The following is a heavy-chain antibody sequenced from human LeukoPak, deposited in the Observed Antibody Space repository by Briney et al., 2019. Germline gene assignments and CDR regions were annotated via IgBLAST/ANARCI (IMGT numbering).Heavy chain of an antibody. D-gene: IGHD2-15*01. CDR3: ARAAPRYCSGGSCYLDY. CDR2: ISYDGSNK. Sequence: PGGSLRLSCAASGFIFSSYAMHWVRQAPGKGLEWVAVISYDGSNKYYADSVKGRFTISRDNSKNTLYLQMDSLRAEDTAVYYCARAAPRYCSGGSCYLDYWGQGTLVTVSS. CDR1: GFIFSSYA. J-gene: IGHJ4*02. V-gene: IGHV3-30*04.